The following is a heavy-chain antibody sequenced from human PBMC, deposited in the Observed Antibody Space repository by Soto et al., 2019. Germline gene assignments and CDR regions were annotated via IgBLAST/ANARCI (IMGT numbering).Heavy chain of an antibody. Sequence: SETLSLTCAVYGGSFSGYYWSWIRQPPGKGLEWIGEINHSGSTNYNPSLKSRVTISVDTSKNQFSLKLSSVTAADTAVYYCATPRQYGSGSYYPTWGQGTLVTVSS. V-gene: IGHV4-34*01. CDR2: INHSGST. CDR1: GGSFSGYY. CDR3: ATPRQYGSGSYYPT. D-gene: IGHD3-10*01. J-gene: IGHJ5*02.